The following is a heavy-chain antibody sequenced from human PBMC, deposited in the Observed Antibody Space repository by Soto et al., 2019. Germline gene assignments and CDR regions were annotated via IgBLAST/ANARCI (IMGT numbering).Heavy chain of an antibody. CDR1: GGSISSYY. Sequence: SETLSLTCTVSGGSISSYYWSWIRQPPGKGLEWIGYIYYSGSTNYNPSLKSRVTISVDTSKNQFSLKLSSVTAADTAVYYCARVDYYDSSGYYFDYWGQGTLVTVSS. J-gene: IGHJ4*02. D-gene: IGHD3-22*01. CDR2: IYYSGST. V-gene: IGHV4-59*12. CDR3: ARVDYYDSSGYYFDY.